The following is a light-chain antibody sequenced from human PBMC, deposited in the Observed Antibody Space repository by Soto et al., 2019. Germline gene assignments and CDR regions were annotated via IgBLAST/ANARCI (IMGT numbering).Light chain of an antibody. V-gene: IGKV3-11*01. CDR2: DAS. CDR3: QQRSNWPLT. CDR1: QSVGSY. J-gene: IGKJ4*01. Sequence: EIVLTQSPATLSLSPGERAALSCRASQSVGSYLAWYQHKPGQAPRLLIYDASNRATGLPARFSGSGSGTDFTLTISSLEPEDFAVYFCQQRSNWPLTFGGGTKLDIK.